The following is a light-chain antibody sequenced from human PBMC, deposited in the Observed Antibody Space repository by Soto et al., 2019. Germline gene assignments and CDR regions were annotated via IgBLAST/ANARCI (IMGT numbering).Light chain of an antibody. CDR3: SSYTSSSTV. V-gene: IGLV2-14*01. J-gene: IGLJ1*01. CDR2: EVS. CDR1: SIDVGGYNY. Sequence: SALTQPASVSGSPGQSITISCTGTSIDVGGYNYVSWYQQHPGKAPKLMIYEVSNRPSGVSNRFSGSKSGNTASLTISGLQAEDEADYYCSSYTSSSTVFXTGTKVTVL.